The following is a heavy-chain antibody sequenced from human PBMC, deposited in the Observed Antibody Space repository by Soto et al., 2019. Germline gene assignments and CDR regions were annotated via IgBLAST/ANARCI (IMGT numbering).Heavy chain of an antibody. CDR3: AKVWGWLMVYATGMDV. V-gene: IGHV3-30*18. J-gene: IGHJ6*02. D-gene: IGHD2-8*01. CDR2: ISCDGSNE. CDR1: GFTFSSYG. Sequence: QVQLVESGGGLVQPGRSLRLSCAASGFTFSSYGMHWVRQAPGKGLEWVAVISCDGSNEYYADSVKGRFTISRDNSKNTLDLQMTSMREQDRGQYGCAKVWGWLMVYATGMDVWGQGTTVTVSS.